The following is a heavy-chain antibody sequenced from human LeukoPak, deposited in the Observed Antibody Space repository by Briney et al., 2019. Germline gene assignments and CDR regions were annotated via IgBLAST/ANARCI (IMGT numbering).Heavy chain of an antibody. D-gene: IGHD3-22*01. CDR1: GFTFSSYG. CDR3: AKDEIEAFDI. J-gene: IGHJ3*02. Sequence: GGSLRLSCAASGFTFSSYGMHWVRQAPGKGLEWVAVIWYDGSNKYYADSVKGRFTIPRDNSKNTLYLQMNSLRAVDTAVYYCAKDEIEAFDIWGQGTMVTVSS. V-gene: IGHV3-33*06. CDR2: IWYDGSNK.